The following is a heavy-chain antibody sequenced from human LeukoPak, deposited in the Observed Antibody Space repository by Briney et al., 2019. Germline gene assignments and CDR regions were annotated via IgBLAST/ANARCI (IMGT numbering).Heavy chain of an antibody. V-gene: IGHV1-2*02. D-gene: IGHD4-17*01. Sequence: GASVKVSCKASGYTFTGYYMHWVRQAPGQGLEWMGWINPNSGGTSYAQKFQGRLTMTRDTSISTAYMEVSRLTSDDTAVYYCARDDYGDLQYFENWGQGTLVTVSS. CDR3: ARDDYGDLQYFEN. CDR2: INPNSGGT. J-gene: IGHJ4*02. CDR1: GYTFTGYY.